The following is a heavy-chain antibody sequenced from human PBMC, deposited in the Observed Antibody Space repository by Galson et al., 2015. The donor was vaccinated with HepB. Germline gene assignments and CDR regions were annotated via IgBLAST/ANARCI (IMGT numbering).Heavy chain of an antibody. V-gene: IGHV3-15*07. CDR2: IKSKTDGGTT. J-gene: IGHJ4*02. CDR1: GFTFSNAW. CDR3: TTVRFGELLY. Sequence: SLRLSCAASGFTFSNAWMNWVRQAPGNGLEWVGRIKSKTDGGTTDYAALEKGRFTISRDDSENTMCLQMNSLKTEDTAVYSCTTVRFGELLYWGQGTLVTVSS. D-gene: IGHD3-10*01.